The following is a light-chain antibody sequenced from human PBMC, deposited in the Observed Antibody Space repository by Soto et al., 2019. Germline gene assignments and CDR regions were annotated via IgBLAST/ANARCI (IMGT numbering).Light chain of an antibody. J-gene: IGKJ2*01. CDR3: QQRGDWPPFT. Sequence: EIVLTQSPATLSLSPGERVTLSCRASQSVSAYLAWYQQRPGQAPRLLIYNASNRAAGIPARFSGSGSGTDFTLTISSLEPEDFAVYYCQQRGDWPPFTFGQGTKLEIK. V-gene: IGKV3-11*01. CDR2: NAS. CDR1: QSVSAY.